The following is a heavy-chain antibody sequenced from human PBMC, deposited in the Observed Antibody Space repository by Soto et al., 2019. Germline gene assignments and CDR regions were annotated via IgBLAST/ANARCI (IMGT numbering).Heavy chain of an antibody. CDR1: GFTFSNYA. CDR3: AKGSGNKLWYTAPGDY. Sequence: GGSLRLSCAASGFTFSNYAMSWVRQAPGKGLEWVAGITGSGGLTYYADSVKGRFTISRDNSNDTLSLQMTSLRAEDTAMYYCAKGSGNKLWYTAPGDYWGQGSLFTVSS. CDR2: ITGSGGLT. J-gene: IGHJ4*02. D-gene: IGHD3-10*01. V-gene: IGHV3-23*01.